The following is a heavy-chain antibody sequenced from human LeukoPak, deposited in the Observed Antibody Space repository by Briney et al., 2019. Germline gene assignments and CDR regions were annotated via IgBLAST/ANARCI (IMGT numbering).Heavy chain of an antibody. CDR2: IKYDGSEK. V-gene: IGHV3-7*01. D-gene: IGHD1-26*01. J-gene: IGHJ4*02. CDR3: ARYLNSGPEDF. Sequence: GGSLRLSCAPTVFTFSNYWMSWFRQAPGKGLEWVANIKYDGSEKQYVDSVKGRFTIARDNARKSVSLQMNSLRAEDTAVYYCARYLNSGPEDFWGQGTLATVPS. CDR1: VFTFSNYW.